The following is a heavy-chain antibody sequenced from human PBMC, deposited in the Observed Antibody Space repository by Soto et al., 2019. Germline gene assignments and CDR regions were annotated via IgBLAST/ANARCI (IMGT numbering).Heavy chain of an antibody. J-gene: IGHJ6*02. D-gene: IGHD1-20*01. CDR1: GFTIIAYW. CDR3: AIITRGFSMDV. CDR2: IKHDGSEK. Sequence: PGGSLRLCCAASGFTIIAYWMSWVRQTPGKGLEWVADIKHDGSEKYYVDSVRGRFTISRDNAKNSLFLEMNSLRAEDTAVFYCAIITRGFSMDVWGQGTTVTVSS. V-gene: IGHV3-7*01.